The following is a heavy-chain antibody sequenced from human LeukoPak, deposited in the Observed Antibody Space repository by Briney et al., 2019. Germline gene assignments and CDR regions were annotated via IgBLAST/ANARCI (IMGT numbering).Heavy chain of an antibody. V-gene: IGHV3-23*01. CDR3: AQGFSSGWYPY. CDR1: GFSVSSFG. J-gene: IGHJ4*02. Sequence: GGSLRLSCAVSGFSVSSFGMSWVRQAPGKGLEWISAISLNGETTWYADSVKGRFIISRDSSKNTLYLQLTSLRAEDTAVYYCAQGFSSGWYPYWGQGSLVSVSS. D-gene: IGHD6-19*01. CDR2: ISLNGETT.